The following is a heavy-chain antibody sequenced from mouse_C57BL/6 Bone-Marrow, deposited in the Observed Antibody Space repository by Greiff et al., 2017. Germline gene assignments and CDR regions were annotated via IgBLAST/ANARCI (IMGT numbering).Heavy chain of an antibody. V-gene: IGHV1-64*01. D-gene: IGHD2-5*01. J-gene: IGHJ2*01. CDR3: GSNYYFDY. CDR2: IHPNSGST. Sequence: QVQLKQPGAELVKPGASVKLSCKASGYTFTSYWMHWVKQRPGQGLEWIGMIHPNSGSTNYNEKFKSKATLTVEKSSSTAYMQLSSLTSEDSAVYYCGSNYYFDYWGQGTTLTVSS. CDR1: GYTFTSYW.